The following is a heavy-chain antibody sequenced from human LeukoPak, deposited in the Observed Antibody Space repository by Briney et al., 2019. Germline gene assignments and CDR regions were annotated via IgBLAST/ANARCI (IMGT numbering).Heavy chain of an antibody. CDR3: ARVGGRYSPLGY. D-gene: IGHD3-16*02. Sequence: PGGSLRLSCAASGFTFSSYWMSWVRQAPGKGLEWVANIKQDGSEKYYVDSVNGRFTISRDSDKNSLFLQMTSLRAEDTAVYYCARVGGRYSPLGYWGQGTLVTVSS. CDR1: GFTFSSYW. CDR2: IKQDGSEK. J-gene: IGHJ4*02. V-gene: IGHV3-7*01.